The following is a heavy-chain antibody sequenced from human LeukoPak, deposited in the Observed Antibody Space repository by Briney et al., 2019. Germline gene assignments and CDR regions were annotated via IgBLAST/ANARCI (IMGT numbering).Heavy chain of an antibody. V-gene: IGHV3-21*01. CDR3: ARDFEFGSAAGTPN. J-gene: IGHJ4*02. D-gene: IGHD6-13*01. CDR2: ISSSSSYI. Sequence: GGSLRLSRAASGFTFSSYSMNWVRQAPGKGLEWDSSISSSSSYIYYADSVKGRFTISRDNAKNSLYLQMNSLRAEDTAVYYCARDFEFGSAAGTPNWGQGTLVTVSS. CDR1: GFTFSSYS.